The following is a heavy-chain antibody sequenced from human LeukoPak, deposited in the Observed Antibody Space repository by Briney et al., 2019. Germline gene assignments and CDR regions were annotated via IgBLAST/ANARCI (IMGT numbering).Heavy chain of an antibody. J-gene: IGHJ4*02. Sequence: GGSLRLSCAASGFTFRTYAMNWVRQAPGKGLGWVSTISGSGGSTYYPDSVKGRFTISRDNSKNTLYLQMNNLRAEDTALYFCARDINPFAYWGQGTLVTVSS. CDR3: ARDINPFAY. CDR1: GFTFRTYA. CDR2: ISGSGGST. V-gene: IGHV3-23*01.